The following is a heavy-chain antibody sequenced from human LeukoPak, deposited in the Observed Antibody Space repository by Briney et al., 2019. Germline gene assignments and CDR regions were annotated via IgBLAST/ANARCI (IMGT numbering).Heavy chain of an antibody. J-gene: IGHJ4*02. CDR2: ISGSGGST. D-gene: IGHD6-6*01. Sequence: GGSLRLSCAASGFTFSSYAMSWVRQAPGKGLEWVSAISGSGGSTYYADSVKGRFTISRDNSKNTLYLQMNSLRAEDTAVYYCAKDWYSSSYLGPAIDYWGQGTLVTVSS. CDR1: GFTFSSYA. CDR3: AKDWYSSSYLGPAIDY. V-gene: IGHV3-23*01.